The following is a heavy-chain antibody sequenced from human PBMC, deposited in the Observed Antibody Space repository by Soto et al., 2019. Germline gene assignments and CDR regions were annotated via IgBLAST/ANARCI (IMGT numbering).Heavy chain of an antibody. CDR3: ARDLWGYCGTDCYPLDV. Sequence: SETLSLTCTVSGGSISSYYWSWIRQPPGKGLEWIGYMYNTGSTVYNPSLKSRVTISVDTSKNQFSLKLNAVTAAVTAVYYCARDLWGYCGTDCYPLDVWGQGTTVTVSS. J-gene: IGHJ6*02. V-gene: IGHV4-59*01. CDR1: GGSISSYY. D-gene: IGHD2-21*02. CDR2: MYNTGST.